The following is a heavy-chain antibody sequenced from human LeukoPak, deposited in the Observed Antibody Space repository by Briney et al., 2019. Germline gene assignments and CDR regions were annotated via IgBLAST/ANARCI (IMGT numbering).Heavy chain of an antibody. CDR3: AKGLRGYSYAFDY. V-gene: IGHV3-9*01. Sequence: GRSVRLSCAASGFTFDDYAMHWVRQAPGKGLEWVSSISWNSGSKGYADSVKGRFTISRDNAKNSLYQQMNSLRAEDTALYYCAKGLRGYSYAFDYWGQGTLVTVSS. CDR2: ISWNSGSK. D-gene: IGHD5-18*01. J-gene: IGHJ4*02. CDR1: GFTFDDYA.